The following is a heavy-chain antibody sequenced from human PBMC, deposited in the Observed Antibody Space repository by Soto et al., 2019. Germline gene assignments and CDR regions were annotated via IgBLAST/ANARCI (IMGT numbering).Heavy chain of an antibody. V-gene: IGHV1-46*01. CDR3: ARDLQGLAYYDILTGYHYYYGMHV. CDR2: INPSGGST. Sequence: ASVKVSCKXSGYTFTSYDMHWVRQAPGQGLEWMGIINPSGGSTSYAQKFQGRVTMTRDTSTSTVYMELSSLRSEDTAVYYCARDLQGLAYYDILTGYHYYYGMHVWGQGTTVTVSS. D-gene: IGHD3-9*01. CDR1: GYTFTSYD. J-gene: IGHJ6*02.